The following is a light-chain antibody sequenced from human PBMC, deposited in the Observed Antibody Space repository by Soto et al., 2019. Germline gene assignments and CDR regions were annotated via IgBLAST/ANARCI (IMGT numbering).Light chain of an antibody. Sequence: IMLSQSPYILSLSPGERATLYCRSSQTVNANFLAWYQQQPAQTPTHLIYDASNRAPGIPDRFSSTESGTEFTLTISSLRPDDFATYYCQQYNDYSACTFGQGTKVDI. CDR1: QTVNANF. V-gene: IGKV3-20*01. CDR2: DAS. CDR3: QQYNDYSACT. J-gene: IGKJ1*01.